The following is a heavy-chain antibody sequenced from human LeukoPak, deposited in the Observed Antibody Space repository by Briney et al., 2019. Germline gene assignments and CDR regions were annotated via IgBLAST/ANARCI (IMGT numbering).Heavy chain of an antibody. CDR3: ARVSEWLGFDY. CDR1: GFTFSSYE. D-gene: IGHD6-19*01. CDR2: ISSSGSTI. V-gene: IGHV3-48*03. Sequence: GGSLRLSCAASGFTFSSYEMNWVRQAPGKGREWVSYISSSGSTIYYADSVKGRFTISRDNAKNSLYLQMNSLRAEDTAVYYCARVSEWLGFDYWGQGTLVTVSS. J-gene: IGHJ4*02.